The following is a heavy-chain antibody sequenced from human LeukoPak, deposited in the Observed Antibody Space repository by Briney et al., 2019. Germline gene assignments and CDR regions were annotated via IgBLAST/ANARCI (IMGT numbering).Heavy chain of an antibody. V-gene: IGHV4-34*01. CDR2: INHSGST. CDR3: AGRRTYYYYYMDV. J-gene: IGHJ6*03. Sequence: SETLSLTCAVYGGSFSGYYWSWIRQPPGKGLEWLGEINHSGSTNYNPSLKSRVTISVDTSKNQFSLKLSSVTAADTAVYYCAGRRTYYYYYMDVWGKGTTVTISS. CDR1: GGSFSGYY.